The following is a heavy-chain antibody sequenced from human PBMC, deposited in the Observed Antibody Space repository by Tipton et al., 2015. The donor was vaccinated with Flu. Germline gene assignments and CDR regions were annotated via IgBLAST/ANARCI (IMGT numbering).Heavy chain of an antibody. V-gene: IGHV3-23*01. J-gene: IGHJ6*02. D-gene: IGHD3-3*01. Sequence: GSLRLSCAASGFTFSSYAMSWVRQAPGKGLEWVSAISGSGGSTYYADSVKGRFTISRDNSKNTLCLQMNSLRAEDTAVYYCAKYSGGDFWSYYYYGMDVWGQGTTVTVSS. CDR2: ISGSGGST. CDR1: GFTFSSYA. CDR3: AKYSGGDFWSYYYYGMDV.